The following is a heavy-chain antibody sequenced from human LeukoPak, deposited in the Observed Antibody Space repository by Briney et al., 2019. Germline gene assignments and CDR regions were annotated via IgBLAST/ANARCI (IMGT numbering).Heavy chain of an antibody. CDR1: GFTVSSIY. Sequence: MQRGGSLRLSCAASGFTVSSIYMSWVRQAPGKGLEWVSVIYGGGSTYYTDSVKGRFTISSDNSKNTLYLQMNSLRVEDTAMYYCARGVVAAYAFDIWGHGTMVTVSS. CDR3: ARGVVAAYAFDI. V-gene: IGHV3-53*01. CDR2: IYGGGST. D-gene: IGHD6-19*01. J-gene: IGHJ3*02.